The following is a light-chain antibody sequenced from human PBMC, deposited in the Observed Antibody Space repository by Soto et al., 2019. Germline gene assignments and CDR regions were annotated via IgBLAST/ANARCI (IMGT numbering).Light chain of an antibody. J-gene: IGKJ2*01. CDR2: AAS. CDR1: QSISSY. CDR3: QQSYSTPYT. V-gene: IGKV1-39*01. Sequence: DIQVTQSPSSLSASVGDRVTITCRASQSISSYLNWYQQKPGKAPKLLIYAASSLQSGVPSRFSGSGSATDFTLTISSLQPEDFATYYCQQSYSTPYTFGQGTKLEIK.